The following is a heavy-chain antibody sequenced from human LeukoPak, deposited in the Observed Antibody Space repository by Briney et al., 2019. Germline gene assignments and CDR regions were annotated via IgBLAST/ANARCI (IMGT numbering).Heavy chain of an antibody. CDR3: ARQAPDYYYGMDV. V-gene: IGHV5-51*01. CDR1: GYSFTSYW. J-gene: IGHJ6*02. CDR2: IYPGDSDT. Sequence: GESLKISCKGSGYSFTSYWIGWVRQMPGEGLEWMGIIYPGDSDTRYSPSFQGQVTISADKSISTAYLQWSSLKASDTAMYYCARQAPDYYYGMDVWGQGTTVTVSS.